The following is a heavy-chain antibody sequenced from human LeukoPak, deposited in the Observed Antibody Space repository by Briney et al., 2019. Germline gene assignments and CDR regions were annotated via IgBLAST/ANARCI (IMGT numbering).Heavy chain of an antibody. Sequence: ASVKVSCKASGGTFSSYAISWVRQAPGQRLEWMGWINAGNGNTKYSQKFQGRVTITRDTSASTAYMELSSLRSEDTAVYYCAITRAIAAAGTGGYFDYWGQGTLVTVSS. CDR1: GGTFSSYA. CDR3: AITRAIAAAGTGGYFDY. D-gene: IGHD6-13*01. J-gene: IGHJ4*02. CDR2: INAGNGNT. V-gene: IGHV1-3*01.